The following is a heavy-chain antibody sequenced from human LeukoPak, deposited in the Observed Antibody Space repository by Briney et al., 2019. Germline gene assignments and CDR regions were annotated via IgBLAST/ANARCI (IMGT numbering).Heavy chain of an antibody. CDR3: ARDGNYVWGSVSLGWYYYYYMDV. J-gene: IGHJ6*03. CDR2: IYHSGST. CDR1: GYSISSGYY. Sequence: SETLSLTCAVSGYSISSGYYWGWIRQPPGKGLEWIGSIYHSGSTYYNPSLKSRVTISVDTSKNQFSLKLSSVTAADTAVYYCARDGNYVWGSVSLGWYYYYYMDVWGKGTTVTVSS. D-gene: IGHD3-16*01. V-gene: IGHV4-38-2*02.